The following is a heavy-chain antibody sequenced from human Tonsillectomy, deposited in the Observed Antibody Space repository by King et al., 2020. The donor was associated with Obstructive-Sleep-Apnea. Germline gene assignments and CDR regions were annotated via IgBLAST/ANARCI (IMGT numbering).Heavy chain of an antibody. D-gene: IGHD3-22*01. CDR3: AKVNYHESSGYIVY. CDR1: GFTFSSYG. J-gene: IGHJ4*02. CDR2: ISTDGSNK. Sequence: VQLVESGGGVVHPGRSLRLSCAASGFTFSSYGMHWVRQAPGKGLEWVAVISTDGSNKYYGDSVKGRFTISRDNSKNTLNLQMNSLRAEDTAVYYCAKVNYHESSGYIVYWGQGTLVTVSS. V-gene: IGHV3-30*18.